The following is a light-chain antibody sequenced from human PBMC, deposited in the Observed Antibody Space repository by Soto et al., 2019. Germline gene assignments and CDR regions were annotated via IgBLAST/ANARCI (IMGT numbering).Light chain of an antibody. J-gene: IGLJ1*01. V-gene: IGLV1-44*01. CDR2: GNN. CDR1: NSNIGSNT. Sequence: QSVLTQPPSASGTPGQTVAISCSGSNSNIGSNTVNWYQQFPGTAPKLLIYGNNQRPSGVPDRFSGSKSGTSASLAISGLQAEDEADYYCAAWDDSLSGYVFGTGTKVTVL. CDR3: AAWDDSLSGYV.